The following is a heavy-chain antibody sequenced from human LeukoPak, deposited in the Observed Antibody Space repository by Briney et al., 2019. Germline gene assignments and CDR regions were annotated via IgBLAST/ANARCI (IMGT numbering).Heavy chain of an antibody. D-gene: IGHD2-21*02. V-gene: IGHV3-23*01. Sequence: GGSLRLSCAASGFTFSSYAVSWVRQAPGKGLEWVSSISSSGANTYYADSVKGRFTISRDNSKNTLYLQMSSLRVEDTAVYYCAKRDRPCSGDCSAPYYFDYWGQGTLVTVSS. CDR2: ISSSGANT. J-gene: IGHJ4*02. CDR3: AKRDRPCSGDCSAPYYFDY. CDR1: GFTFSSYA.